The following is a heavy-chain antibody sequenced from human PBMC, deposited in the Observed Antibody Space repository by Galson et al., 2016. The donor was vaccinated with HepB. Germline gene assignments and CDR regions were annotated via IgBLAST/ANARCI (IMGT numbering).Heavy chain of an antibody. CDR1: GGSISSSSYD. V-gene: IGHV4-39*01. CDR2: IYYSGST. CDR3: ARMYYYDRRAYNYGRLRPYNWFDP. J-gene: IGHJ5*02. Sequence: SETLSLTCTVSGGSISSSSYDWGWIRQPPGKGLEWIGSIYYSGSTYYNPSLKSRVTISVDTSKNQFSLKLNSVTAADTAVYYCARMYYYDRRAYNYGRLRPYNWFDPWGQGTLVTVSS. D-gene: IGHD3-22*01.